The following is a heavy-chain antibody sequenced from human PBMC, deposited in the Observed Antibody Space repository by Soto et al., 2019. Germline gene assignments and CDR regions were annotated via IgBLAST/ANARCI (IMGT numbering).Heavy chain of an antibody. CDR1: GYTFTSYG. CDR2: ISAYNGNT. V-gene: IGHV1-18*01. J-gene: IGHJ4*02. Sequence: ASVKVSCKASGYTFTSYGISWVRQAPGQGLEWMGWISAYNGNTNYAQKLQGRVTMTTDTSTITAYMELRSLRSDDTAVYYCARDASYETMTTVTGNDYWGQGTLVTVSS. CDR3: ARDASYETMTTVTGNDY. D-gene: IGHD4-17*01.